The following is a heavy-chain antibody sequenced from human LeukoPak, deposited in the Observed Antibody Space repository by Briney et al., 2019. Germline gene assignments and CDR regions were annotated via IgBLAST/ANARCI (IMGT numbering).Heavy chain of an antibody. CDR3: ARQGGYFDY. J-gene: IGHJ4*02. D-gene: IGHD1-26*01. Sequence: SETLSLTCTVSGGSISSSSYYWGWIRQPPGKGLEWIGSIYYSGSAYYNPSLKSRVTISVDTSKNQFSLKLSSVTAADTAVYYCARQGGYFDYWGQGTLVTVSS. CDR1: GGSISSSSYY. CDR2: IYYSGSA. V-gene: IGHV4-39*01.